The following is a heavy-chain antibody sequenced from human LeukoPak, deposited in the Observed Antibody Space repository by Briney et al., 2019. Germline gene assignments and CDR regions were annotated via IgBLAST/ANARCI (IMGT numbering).Heavy chain of an antibody. CDR2: ISGDGGST. D-gene: IGHD3-22*01. CDR3: AKDIHYYYDSSGYPAY. J-gene: IGHJ4*02. V-gene: IGHV3-43*02. CDR1: GFTFDDYA. Sequence: GGSLRLSCAASGFTFDDYAMHWVRQAPGKGLEWVSLISGDGGSTYYAHSVKGRFTISRDNSKNSLYQQMNSLRTEDTALYYCAKDIHYYYDSSGYPAYWGQGTLVTVSS.